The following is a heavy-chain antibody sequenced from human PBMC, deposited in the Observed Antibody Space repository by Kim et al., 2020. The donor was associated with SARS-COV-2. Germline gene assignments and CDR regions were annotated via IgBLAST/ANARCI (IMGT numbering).Heavy chain of an antibody. Sequence: SETLSLPCTVSGGSISSYFWSWIRQPPGKGLEWIGYIYYTGSTNYNPSLKSRVTISVDTSKNQFSLILSSVTAADTAVYYCARHHVVAGLDYWGQGTLVTVSS. CDR1: GGSISSYF. J-gene: IGHJ4*02. D-gene: IGHD6-19*01. CDR2: IYYTGST. CDR3: ARHHVVAGLDY. V-gene: IGHV4-59*08.